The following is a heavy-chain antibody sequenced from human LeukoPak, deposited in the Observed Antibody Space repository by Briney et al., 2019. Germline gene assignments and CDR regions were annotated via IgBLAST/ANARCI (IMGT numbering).Heavy chain of an antibody. J-gene: IGHJ4*02. CDR3: ARISAGYYDSRLAFGY. D-gene: IGHD3-22*01. CDR2: IYSGGNT. V-gene: IGHV3-66*01. Sequence: GGSLRLSCATSGFTVNNNYMSWVRQAPGKGLEWVSVIYSGGNTYYADSVKGRFTISRDNLRNTLYLQMNSLRVEDTAVYYCARISAGYYDSRLAFGYWGQRTLVTVSS. CDR1: GFTVNNNY.